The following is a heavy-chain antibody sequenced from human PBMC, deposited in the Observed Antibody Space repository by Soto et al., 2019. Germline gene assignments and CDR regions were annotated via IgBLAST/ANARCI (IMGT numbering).Heavy chain of an antibody. Sequence: GGSLRLSCAASGFTFDDYAMHWVRQAPGKGLEWVSGISWNSGSIGYADSVKGRFTISRDNAKNSLYLQMNSLRAEDTALYYCAKDGAVRGVHHNYYYYYYMDVWGKGTTVTVSS. V-gene: IGHV3-9*01. CDR3: AKDGAVRGVHHNYYYYYYMDV. J-gene: IGHJ6*03. D-gene: IGHD3-10*01. CDR1: GFTFDDYA. CDR2: ISWNSGSI.